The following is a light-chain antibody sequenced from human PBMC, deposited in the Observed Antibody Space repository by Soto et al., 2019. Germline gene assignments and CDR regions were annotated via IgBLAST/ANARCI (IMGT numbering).Light chain of an antibody. CDR1: SSDVGTYDD. J-gene: IGLJ1*01. CDR3: SSYTIGSTYV. V-gene: IGLV2-14*01. CDR2: EVT. Sequence: QSVLTQPASVSASPGQSITISCTGTSSDVGTYDDVSWYRQQPGKAPRLLIYEVTNRPSGVSNRFSGSKSGDTASLTISGLQAEDEGDYYCSSYTIGSTYVFGSGTQLTVL.